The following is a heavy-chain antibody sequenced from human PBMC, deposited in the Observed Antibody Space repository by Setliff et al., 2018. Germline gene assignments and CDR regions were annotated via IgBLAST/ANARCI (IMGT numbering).Heavy chain of an antibody. CDR1: GGSVSSTSHY. V-gene: IGHV4-39*07. CDR2: INHSGHT. J-gene: IGHJ6*02. CDR3: VRDRTAYSYGLDV. Sequence: SETLSLTCNVSGGSVSSTSHYWSWIRQPPGQGLEWIEEINHSGHTNYSPSLKSRVTMSGDTSKNQFSLKLSSVTAADTAVYYCVRDRTAYSYGLDVWGQGTTVTVSS. D-gene: IGHD5-18*01.